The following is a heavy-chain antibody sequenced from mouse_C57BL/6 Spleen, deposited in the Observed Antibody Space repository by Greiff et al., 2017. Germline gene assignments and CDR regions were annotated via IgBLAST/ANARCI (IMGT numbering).Heavy chain of an antibody. CDR2: IYPGDGDT. Sequence: QVQLQQSGPELVKPGASVKISCKASGYAFSSSWMNWVKQRPGKGLEWIGRIYPGDGDTNYNGKFKGKAKLTADKSSSTAYMQLSSLTSEDSAVYFCARRIYYGNWYVDVWGTGTTVTVSS. CDR3: ARRIYYGNWYVDV. J-gene: IGHJ1*03. V-gene: IGHV1-82*01. D-gene: IGHD2-1*01. CDR1: GYAFSSSW.